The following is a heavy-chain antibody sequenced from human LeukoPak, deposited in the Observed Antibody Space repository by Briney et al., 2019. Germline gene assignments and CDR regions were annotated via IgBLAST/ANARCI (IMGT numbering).Heavy chain of an antibody. J-gene: IGHJ4*02. CDR3: ASPFGEWNAY. Sequence: GGSLRLSCAASGFTFSSSAMSWVRQAPGKGLEWVSAISNNGGYTYYADSVQGRFTISRDNSKSTLCLQMNSLRAEDTAVYYCASPFGEWNAYWGQGTLVTVSS. D-gene: IGHD3-10*01. V-gene: IGHV3-23*01. CDR2: ISNNGGYT. CDR1: GFTFSSSA.